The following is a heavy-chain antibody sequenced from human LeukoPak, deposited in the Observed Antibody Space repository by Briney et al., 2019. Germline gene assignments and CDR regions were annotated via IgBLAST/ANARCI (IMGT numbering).Heavy chain of an antibody. V-gene: IGHV3-21*01. CDR1: GFTFSSYS. D-gene: IGHD3-22*01. Sequence: PRGSLRLSCAASGFTFSSYSMNWVRQAPGKGLEWVSSISSSSYIYYADSVKGRFTISRDNAKNSLYLQMNSLRAEDTAVYYCARDPGDSSGYYLYYYFDYWGQGTLVTVSS. CDR2: ISSSSYI. CDR3: ARDPGDSSGYYLYYYFDY. J-gene: IGHJ4*02.